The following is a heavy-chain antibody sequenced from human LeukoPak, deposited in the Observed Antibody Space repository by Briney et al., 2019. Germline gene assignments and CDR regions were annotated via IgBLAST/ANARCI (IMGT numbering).Heavy chain of an antibody. J-gene: IGHJ4*02. CDR3: AKSRYRSGSYGDY. CDR2: IWYDGSNK. CDR1: GFTFSSYG. Sequence: PGGSLRLSCAASGFTFSSYGMHWVRQAPGKGLEWVAVIWYDGSNKYYADSVKGRFTISRDNSKNTLYLQMNSLRAEDTAVYYCAKSRYRSGSYGDYWGQGTLVTVSS. V-gene: IGHV3-33*06. D-gene: IGHD1-26*01.